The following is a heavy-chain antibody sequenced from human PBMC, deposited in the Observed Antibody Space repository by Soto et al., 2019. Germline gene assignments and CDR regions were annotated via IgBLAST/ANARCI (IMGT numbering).Heavy chain of an antibody. CDR2: IYYSGST. D-gene: IGHD6-6*01. Sequence: SETLSLTCTVSGGSISSYYWSWIRQPPGKGLEWIGYIYYSGSTSYNPSLKSRVTISVDTSKNQFSLKLSSVTAADTAVYYCARDSSFPFYYYGMDVWGQGTTVTVSS. CDR3: ARDSSFPFYYYGMDV. V-gene: IGHV4-59*01. J-gene: IGHJ6*02. CDR1: GGSISSYY.